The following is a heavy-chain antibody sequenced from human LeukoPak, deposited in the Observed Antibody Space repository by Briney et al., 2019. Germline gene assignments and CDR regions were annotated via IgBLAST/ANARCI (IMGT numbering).Heavy chain of an antibody. Sequence: KASETLSLTCAVYGGSFSGYYWSWIRQPPGKGLEWIGEINHSGSTNYNPSLKSRVTISVDTSKNQFSLKLSSVTAADTAVYYCARVSPRLWEYYYYYMDVGGKGTTVTVSS. CDR1: GGSFSGYY. CDR3: ARVSPRLWEYYYYYMDV. CDR2: INHSGST. V-gene: IGHV4-34*01. D-gene: IGHD1-26*01. J-gene: IGHJ6*03.